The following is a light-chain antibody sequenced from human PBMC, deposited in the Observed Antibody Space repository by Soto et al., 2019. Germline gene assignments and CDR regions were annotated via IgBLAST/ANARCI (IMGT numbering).Light chain of an antibody. Sequence: DIVLTQSPASLAVSLGEGATISCKSSQNVLYSSNMKNYLAWFQQKPGQPPKLLIYWASARESGVPDRFSGGGSATDFPLTISSLQAEDVAVYYCQQYYVTPWTFGQGTKVEVK. CDR1: QNVLYSSNMKNY. J-gene: IGKJ1*01. V-gene: IGKV4-1*01. CDR2: WAS. CDR3: QQYYVTPWT.